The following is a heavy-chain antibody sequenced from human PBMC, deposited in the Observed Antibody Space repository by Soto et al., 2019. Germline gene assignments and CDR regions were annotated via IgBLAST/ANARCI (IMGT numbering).Heavy chain of an antibody. Sequence: SETLSLTCAVSGGSISSGGYSWSWIRQPPGKGLECIGYIFYSGNTNYNPSLNSRVTLSVDTSKNQFSLKLTSLTAADTAVYYCARHAPGGPFDSWGQGTLVTVSS. CDR2: IFYSGNT. CDR1: GGSISSGGYS. V-gene: IGHV4-30-2*03. J-gene: IGHJ4*02. CDR3: ARHAPGGPFDS.